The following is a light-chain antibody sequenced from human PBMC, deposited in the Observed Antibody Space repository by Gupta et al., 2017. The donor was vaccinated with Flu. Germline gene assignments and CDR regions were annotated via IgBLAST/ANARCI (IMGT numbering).Light chain of an antibody. V-gene: IGLV2-14*01. CDR3: RFSKTKTTCFV. CDR1: SSDVGGSNY. J-gene: IGLJ1*01. CDR2: YVN. Sequence: QSALTQPASVSGSPGHSITISCTGTSSDVGGSNYVSWYQQHPAKATKRMIYYVNNRPSGVYTRFSCYPPGNKASPQTNGLGAEDERDDYCRFSKTKTTCFVFGTGTKLTVL.